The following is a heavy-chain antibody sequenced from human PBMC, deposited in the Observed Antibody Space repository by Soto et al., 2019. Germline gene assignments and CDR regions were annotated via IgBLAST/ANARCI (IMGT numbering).Heavy chain of an antibody. CDR2: ISGSGGST. CDR3: AKTTVLRGHRGTPFDY. Sequence: GGSLRLSCAASGFTFSSYAMSWVRQAPGKGLEWVSAISGSGGSTYYADSVKGRFTISRDNSKNTLYLQMNSLRAEDTAVYYCAKTTVLRGHRGTPFDYWGQGTLVTVSS. CDR1: GFTFSSYA. J-gene: IGHJ4*02. V-gene: IGHV3-23*01. D-gene: IGHD3-10*01.